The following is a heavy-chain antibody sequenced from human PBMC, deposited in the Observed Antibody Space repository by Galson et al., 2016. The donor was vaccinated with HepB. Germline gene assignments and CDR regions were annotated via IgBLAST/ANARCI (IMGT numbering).Heavy chain of an antibody. V-gene: IGHV4-39*01. CDR3: ARQIVVVVAATRGVDWVDP. J-gene: IGHJ5*02. Sequence: SETLSLTCTVSGGSISSSNYYWGWLRQPPGKGLEWIGSIYYSESTYYNPSLKSRVTMSVDTSKNQYSLKLNSVTAADTAVYYCARQIVVVVAATRGVDWVDPWGQGTLVTVSS. CDR2: IYYSEST. D-gene: IGHD2-15*01. CDR1: GGSISSSNYY.